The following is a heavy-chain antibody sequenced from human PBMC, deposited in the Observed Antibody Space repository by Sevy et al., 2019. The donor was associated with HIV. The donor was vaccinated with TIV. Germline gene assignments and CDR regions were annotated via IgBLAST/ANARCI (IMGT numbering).Heavy chain of an antibody. CDR3: AREGGIVGTDSFDY. J-gene: IGHJ4*02. CDR2: ISYDGSNK. D-gene: IGHD1-26*01. CDR1: GFTFSSYG. V-gene: IGHV3-30*03. Sequence: GGSLRLSCAASGFTFSSYGMHWVRQAPGKGLEWVAVISYDGSNKYYADSVKGRFTISIDNSKNTLYLQMNSLRAEDTAVYYCAREGGIVGTDSFDYWGQGTLVTVSS.